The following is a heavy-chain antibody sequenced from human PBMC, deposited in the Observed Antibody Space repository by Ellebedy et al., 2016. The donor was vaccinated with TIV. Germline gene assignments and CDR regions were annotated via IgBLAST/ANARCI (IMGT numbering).Heavy chain of an antibody. CDR1: GGTFSSYP. CDR2: IIPILGIA. CDR3: AAGNDGGWFDP. V-gene: IGHV1-69*02. Sequence: AASVKVSCKASGGTFSSYPISWVRQAPGQGLEWMGRIIPILGIANYAQKFQGRVTITADKSTSIAHMELSSLRSEDTAVYYCAAGNDGGWFDPWGQGTLVTVSS. J-gene: IGHJ5*02. D-gene: IGHD1-1*01.